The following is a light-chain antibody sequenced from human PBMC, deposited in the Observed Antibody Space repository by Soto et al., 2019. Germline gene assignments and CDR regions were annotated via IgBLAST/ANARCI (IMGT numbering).Light chain of an antibody. CDR3: QSYDSSLSAEV. V-gene: IGLV1-40*01. Sequence: QSVLTQPPSVSGAPGQRVTISCTGSSSNIGAGYDVHWYQQLPGTAPKLLIYGNSNRPSGVPDRFSGSESGTSASLAITGLQAEDEADYYCQSYDSSLSAEVFGGGTKLTVL. J-gene: IGLJ2*01. CDR2: GNS. CDR1: SSNIGAGYD.